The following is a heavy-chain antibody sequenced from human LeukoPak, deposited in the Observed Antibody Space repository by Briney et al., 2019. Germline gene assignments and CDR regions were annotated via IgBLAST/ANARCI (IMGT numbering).Heavy chain of an antibody. CDR3: VARFLEWLSVV. V-gene: IGHV4-39*01. Sequence: PSETLSLTCTVSGGSISSSSYYWGWIRQPPGKGLEWIGSIYYSGTANYNPSLKSRVTISVDTSKNQLSLKLSSVTAADTGVYYCVARFLEWLSVVWGQGTLVTVSS. D-gene: IGHD3-3*01. J-gene: IGHJ4*02. CDR2: IYYSGTA. CDR1: GGSISSSSYY.